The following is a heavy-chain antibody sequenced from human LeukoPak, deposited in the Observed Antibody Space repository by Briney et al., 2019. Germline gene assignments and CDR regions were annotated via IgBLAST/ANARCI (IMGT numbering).Heavy chain of an antibody. CDR2: ISSSSSYI. D-gene: IGHD3-10*01. CDR3: ARGAGFGESP. CDR1: GVTFSSYS. V-gene: IGHV3-21*01. J-gene: IGHJ5*02. Sequence: GGSLRLSCAASGVTFSSYSMNWVRQAPGKGLEWVSSISSSSSYIYYADSVKGRFTISRDNAKNSLYLQMNSLRAEDTAVYYCARGAGFGESPWGQGTLVTVSS.